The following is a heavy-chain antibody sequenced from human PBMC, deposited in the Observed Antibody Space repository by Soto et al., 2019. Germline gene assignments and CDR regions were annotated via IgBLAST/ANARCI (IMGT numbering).Heavy chain of an antibody. Sequence: QVQLVESGGGVVPPGRSLRLACAVSGFSLGGYGMHWVRQAPGKGLEWVAVIWYDGSTKYYADPVEGRFAISRDTSENTLYLQMSGLRVEDTAVYYCARARAGFLESLDRWGQGTLVSVSS. CDR3: ARARAGFLESLDR. CDR2: IWYDGSTK. CDR1: GFSLGGYG. J-gene: IGHJ5*02. D-gene: IGHD3-3*01. V-gene: IGHV3-33*01.